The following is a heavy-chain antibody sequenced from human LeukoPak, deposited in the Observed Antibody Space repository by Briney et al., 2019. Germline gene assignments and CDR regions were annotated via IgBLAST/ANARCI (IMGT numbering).Heavy chain of an antibody. D-gene: IGHD6-19*01. Sequence: PSETLSLTCTVSGGSISDSNYFWGWIRQPPAKGLEWIGNIYYSASISYNPSLKSRVTISVDTSKNQFSLKLSSVTAADTAVYYCARGLGGWPPYEYWGQGTLVTVSS. J-gene: IGHJ4*02. CDR3: ARGLGGWPPYEY. CDR1: GGSISDSNYF. CDR2: IYYSASI. V-gene: IGHV4-39*01.